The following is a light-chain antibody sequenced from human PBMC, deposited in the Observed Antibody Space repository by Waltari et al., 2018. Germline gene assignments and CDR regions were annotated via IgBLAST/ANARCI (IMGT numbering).Light chain of an antibody. V-gene: IGKV3-20*01. Sequence: SCRASQSVSRTLAWYQQKPGQAPRLLIYDASRRATGIPDRFSGGGSGTDFSLTISRLGPEDFAWYFCQKYGTLPATFGQGTKVEIK. CDR1: QSVSRT. J-gene: IGKJ1*01. CDR2: DAS. CDR3: QKYGTLPAT.